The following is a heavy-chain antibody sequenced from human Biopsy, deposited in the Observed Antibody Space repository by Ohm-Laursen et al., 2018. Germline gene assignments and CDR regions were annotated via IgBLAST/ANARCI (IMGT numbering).Heavy chain of an antibody. CDR3: ARALGGYDLSAYYIDS. J-gene: IGHJ4*02. CDR2: IHNSGST. D-gene: IGHD3-22*01. Sequence: GTLSLTCTVSGDSLSSYFWSWVRQPPGKGLEWIGFIHNSGSTDHNPSLKSRVTVSMDVSNNDFSLKLTSVTAADTAAYYCARALGGYDLSAYYIDSWGQGTLVTVSS. CDR1: GDSLSSYF. V-gene: IGHV4-59*01.